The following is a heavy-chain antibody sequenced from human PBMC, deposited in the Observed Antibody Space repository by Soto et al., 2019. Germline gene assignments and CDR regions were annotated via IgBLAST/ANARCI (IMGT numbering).Heavy chain of an antibody. CDR3: ARGRAMVRGVRSYYGMDV. J-gene: IGHJ6*02. CDR1: GFTFSDHY. CDR2: TRNKANSYTT. V-gene: IGHV3-72*01. D-gene: IGHD3-10*01. Sequence: EVQLVESGGGLVQPGGSLRLSCAASGFTFSDHYMDWVRQAPGKGLEWVGRTRNKANSYTTEYAASVKGRFTISRDDSKNSLYLQMNSLKTEDTAVYYCARGRAMVRGVRSYYGMDVWGQGTTGPVSS.